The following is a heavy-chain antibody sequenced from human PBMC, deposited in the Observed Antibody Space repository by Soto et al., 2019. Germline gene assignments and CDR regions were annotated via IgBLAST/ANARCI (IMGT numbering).Heavy chain of an antibody. D-gene: IGHD6-13*01. CDR2: IYYSGST. CDR1: GGSVTSGSYY. CDR3: ARVDRRQQLFDY. V-gene: IGHV4-61*01. J-gene: IGHJ4*02. Sequence: PSETLSLTCTVSGGSVTSGSYYWSWIRQPPGKGLEWIGYIYYSGSTNYNPSLKSRVTISVDTSKNQFSLKLSSVTAADTAVYYCARVDRRQQLFDYWGQGTLVPVPS.